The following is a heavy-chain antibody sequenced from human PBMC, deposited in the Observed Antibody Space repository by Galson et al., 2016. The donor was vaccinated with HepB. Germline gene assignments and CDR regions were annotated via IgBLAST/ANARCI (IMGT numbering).Heavy chain of an antibody. V-gene: IGHV3-7*01. J-gene: IGHJ4*02. CDR2: IKQDGSKNGSEE. CDR3: AREVIGHDFDC. D-gene: IGHD5-12*01. Sequence: SLRLSCAASGFTFSDYAMSWVRQAPGKGLEWVASIKQDGSKNGSEEYYVDSVKGRFTISRDNAKNSLYLQMNGLRVEDTAVYYCAREVIGHDFDCWGQGTLVTVSS. CDR1: GFTFSDYA.